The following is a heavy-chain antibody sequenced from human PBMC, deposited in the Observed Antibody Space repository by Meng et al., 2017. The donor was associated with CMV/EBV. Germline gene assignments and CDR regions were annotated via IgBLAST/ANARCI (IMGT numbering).Heavy chain of an antibody. CDR3: ARDYYLEPYYYGMDV. CDR2: IYYSGST. D-gene: IGHD3-10*01. J-gene: IGHJ6*02. Sequence: SETLSLTCTVSGGSVSSGSYYWSWIRQPPGKGLEWIGYIYYSGSTNYNPSLKSRVTISVDTSKNQFSLKLSSVTAADTAVYYCARDYYLEPYYYGMDVWGQGTTVTVSS. CDR1: GGSVSSGSYY. V-gene: IGHV4-61*01.